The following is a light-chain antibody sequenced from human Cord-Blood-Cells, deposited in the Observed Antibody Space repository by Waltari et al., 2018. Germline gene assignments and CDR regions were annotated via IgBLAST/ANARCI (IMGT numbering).Light chain of an antibody. J-gene: IGKJ3*01. V-gene: IGKV3-20*01. CDR1: QCLSSSY. CDR3: QQYGSSFT. CDR2: GAS. Sequence: EIVLTQSPGTLSLSPGERATLSCRASQCLSSSYLAWYQQKPGHAPRLLSYGASGRAAVIPDRFSGSGSGTYFTLTISRLEPEDFAVYYCQQYGSSFTFGPGTKVDIK.